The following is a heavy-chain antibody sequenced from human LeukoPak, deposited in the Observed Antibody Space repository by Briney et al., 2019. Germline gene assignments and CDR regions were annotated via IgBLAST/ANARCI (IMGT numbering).Heavy chain of an antibody. V-gene: IGHV3-43*01. CDR1: GFTFDDYT. J-gene: IGHJ4*02. CDR3: AKEAKTYCGGDCYFDY. D-gene: IGHD2-21*01. Sequence: GGSLRLSCAASGFTFDDYTMHWVRQAPGRGLEWVSLISWDGGSTYYADSVRGRFTISRDNSKNSLYLQMNSLRTEDTALYYCAKEAKTYCGGDCYFDYWGQGTLVTVSS. CDR2: ISWDGGST.